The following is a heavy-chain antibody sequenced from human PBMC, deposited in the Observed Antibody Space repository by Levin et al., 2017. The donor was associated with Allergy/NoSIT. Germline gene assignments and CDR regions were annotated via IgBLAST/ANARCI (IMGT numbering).Heavy chain of an antibody. V-gene: IGHV5-51*01. D-gene: IGHD6-6*01. CDR3: ARRFSSAEYFQH. J-gene: IGHJ1*01. CDR1: GYSFTSYW. CDR2: IYPGDSDT. Sequence: TGGSLRLSCKGSGYSFTSYWIGWVRQMPGKGLEWMGIIYPGDSDTRYSPSFQGQVTISADKSISTAYLQWSSLKASDTAMYYCARRFSSAEYFQHWGQGTLVTVSS.